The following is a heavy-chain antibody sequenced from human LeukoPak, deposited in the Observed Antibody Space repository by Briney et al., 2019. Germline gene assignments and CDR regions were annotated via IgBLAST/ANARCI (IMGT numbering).Heavy chain of an antibody. D-gene: IGHD3-22*01. Sequence: AAPVKVSCKASGYTFTGYYMHWVRQAPGQGLEWMGWINPNSGGTNYTQKFQGRVTMTRDTSISTAYMELSRLRSDDTAVYYCARDNYYDSSGYHYSFDIWGQGTMVTVSS. CDR1: GYTFTGYY. CDR3: ARDNYYDSSGYHYSFDI. J-gene: IGHJ3*02. CDR2: INPNSGGT. V-gene: IGHV1-2*02.